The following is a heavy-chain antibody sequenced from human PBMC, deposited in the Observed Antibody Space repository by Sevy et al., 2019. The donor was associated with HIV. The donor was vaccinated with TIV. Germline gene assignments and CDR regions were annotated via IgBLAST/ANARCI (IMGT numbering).Heavy chain of an antibody. CDR3: GRDGSLGDYFDY. Sequence: GGSLRLSCAVSGFIFSDYAMHWVRQAPGKGVEWVAVISDDANNKYYADSAKGRFTISRDNSKNTLYLQMHSPRAEDTAVYYCGRDGSLGDYFDYWGQGTLVTVSS. V-gene: IGHV3-30-3*01. D-gene: IGHD6-19*01. CDR2: ISDDANNK. CDR1: GFIFSDYA. J-gene: IGHJ4*02.